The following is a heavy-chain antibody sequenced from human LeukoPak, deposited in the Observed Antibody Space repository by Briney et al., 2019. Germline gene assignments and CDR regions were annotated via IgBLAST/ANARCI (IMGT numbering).Heavy chain of an antibody. CDR1: GFTLSSYG. J-gene: IGHJ4*02. CDR3: AKDVERGFDYTNSLDY. V-gene: IGHV3-33*06. CDR2: IWSDGTNK. D-gene: IGHD4-11*01. Sequence: PGKSLRLSCAASGFTLSSYGMHWVRQAPGKGLEGVAVIWSDGTNKYYADSLKGRFAISRDDSNNMVYLQMNSLSAEDTAVYYCAKDVERGFDYTNSLDYWGRGTLVSVSS.